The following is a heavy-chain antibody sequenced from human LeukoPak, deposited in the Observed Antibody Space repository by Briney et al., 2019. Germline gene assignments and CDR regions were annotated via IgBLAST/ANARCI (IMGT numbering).Heavy chain of an antibody. CDR1: GFTLSSYS. CDR2: INWNGAST. J-gene: IGHJ6*03. V-gene: IGHV3-20*01. D-gene: IGHD2-15*01. CDR3: ARGKGVDYYYYYMDV. Sequence: GGSLRLSCAASGFTLSSYSINWVRQAPGKGLEWVSGINWNGASTGYADSVKGRFTISRDNAKNSLYLQMNSLRAEDTALYHCARGKGVDYYYYYMDVWGKGTTVTISS.